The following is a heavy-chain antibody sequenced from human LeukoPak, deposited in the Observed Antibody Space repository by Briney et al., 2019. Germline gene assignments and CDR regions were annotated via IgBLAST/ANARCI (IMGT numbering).Heavy chain of an antibody. CDR3: ATTPGRAAAGTLPAFYYYYYYMDV. CDR1: GFTFSSYS. CDR2: ISGSSIYI. V-gene: IGHV3-21*01. D-gene: IGHD6-13*01. Sequence: PVGSLRVSCAASGFTFSSYSMSSVRQAPGKGLGWVSSISGSSIYIYYAHSVRGRFTISRDTAKNSLYLQMNRLRAEDTAVYYCATTPGRAAAGTLPAFYYYYYYMDVWGKGTTVSVSS. J-gene: IGHJ6*03.